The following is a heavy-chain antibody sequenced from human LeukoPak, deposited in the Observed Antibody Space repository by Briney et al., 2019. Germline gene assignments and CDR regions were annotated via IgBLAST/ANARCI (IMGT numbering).Heavy chain of an antibody. D-gene: IGHD6-19*01. Sequence: GGSLRLSCAASGFTFDDYGMSWVRQAPGKGLEWVSGINWNGGSTGYADSVKGRFTISRDNAKNSLYLQMNSLRAEDTAVYYCARGSGWYYYYYYYGMDVWGQGTTVTVSS. J-gene: IGHJ6*02. CDR1: GFTFDDYG. V-gene: IGHV3-20*04. CDR3: ARGSGWYYYYYYYGMDV. CDR2: INWNGGST.